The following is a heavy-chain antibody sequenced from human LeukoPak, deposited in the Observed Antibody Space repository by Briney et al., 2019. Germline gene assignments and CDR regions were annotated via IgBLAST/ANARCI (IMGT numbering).Heavy chain of an antibody. CDR3: ASSANYDILTGYYMGSYYYYYMDV. V-gene: IGHV4-61*02. D-gene: IGHD3-9*01. J-gene: IGHJ6*03. CDR2: IYTSGST. CDR1: GGSISSGSYY. Sequence: PSQTLSLTCTASGGSISSGSYYWSWIRQPAGKGLEWIGRIYTSGSTNYNPSLKSRVTISVDTSKNQFSLKLSSVTAADTAVYYCASSANYDILTGYYMGSYYYYYMDVWGKGTTVTISS.